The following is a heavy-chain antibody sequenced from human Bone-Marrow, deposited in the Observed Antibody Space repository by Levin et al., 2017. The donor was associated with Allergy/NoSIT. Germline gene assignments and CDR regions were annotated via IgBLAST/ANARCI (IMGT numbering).Heavy chain of an antibody. CDR2: ISTASSYI. J-gene: IGHJ6*02. CDR1: GFSFSSYS. CDR3: ATRGRYFFTMDD. D-gene: IGHD3-16*02. Sequence: GGSLRLSCAASGFSFSSYSMVWVRQAPGKGLEWVASISTASSYIYYANSLRGRFTVSRDNAKNSLYLQLTRLSAEDTAVYYCATRGRYFFTMDDWGQGTPVTVSS. V-gene: IGHV3-21*01.